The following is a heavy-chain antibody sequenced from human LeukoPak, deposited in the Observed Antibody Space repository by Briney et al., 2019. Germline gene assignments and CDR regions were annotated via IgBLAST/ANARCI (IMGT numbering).Heavy chain of an antibody. V-gene: IGHV5-51*01. J-gene: IGHJ5*02. CDR1: GYSFTSYW. CDR3: ARGCSGGSCYESKFDP. D-gene: IGHD2-15*01. Sequence: GESLKISCKGSGYSFTSYWIGWVRQMPGKGLEWMGIIYPADSDTRYSPSFQGQVTISADKSIGTAYLQMNSLRAEDTAVYYCARGCSGGSCYESKFDPWGQGTLVTVSS. CDR2: IYPADSDT.